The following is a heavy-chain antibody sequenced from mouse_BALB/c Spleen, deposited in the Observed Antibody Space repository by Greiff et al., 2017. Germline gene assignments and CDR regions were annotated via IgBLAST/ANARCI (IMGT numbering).Heavy chain of an antibody. CDR2: INPSNGRT. D-gene: IGHD3-2*01. CDR1: GYTFTSYW. CDR3: AGDSSGSQVAY. Sequence: KQSCKASGYTFTSYWMHWVKQRPGQGLEWIGEINPSNGRTNYNEKFKSKATLTVDKSSSTAYMQLSSLTSEDSAVYYCAGDSSGSQVAYWGQGTLVTVSA. J-gene: IGHJ3*01. V-gene: IGHV1S81*02.